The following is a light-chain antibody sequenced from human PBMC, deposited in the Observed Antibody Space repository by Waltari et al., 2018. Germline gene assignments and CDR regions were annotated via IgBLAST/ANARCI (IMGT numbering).Light chain of an antibody. CDR1: SSAIGVYNY. V-gene: IGLV2-11*01. CDR3: CSYAGSHSL. CDR2: DVN. Sequence: QSALTQPRSVSGSPGQSVPIPFTGTSSAIGVYNYVSWYHQHPGKAPNLMISDVNKRPSGVPDRFSGSKSGNTASLTISGLQADDEADYYCCSYAGSHSLFGGGTTLTVL. J-gene: IGLJ3*02.